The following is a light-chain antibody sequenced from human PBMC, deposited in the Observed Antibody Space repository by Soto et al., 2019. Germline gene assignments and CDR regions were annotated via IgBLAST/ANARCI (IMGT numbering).Light chain of an antibody. Sequence: DIQMTQSPSSLSASVGDKVAITCRASQNIGNYLKWYRQKPGKAPELLIHAAYSLQSGVPSRFSGGRSGTDVTLTISSLQPEDFATYYCQRSYSLPLGFGQGTRLDIK. CDR2: AAY. CDR3: QRSYSLPLG. V-gene: IGKV1-39*01. CDR1: QNIGNY. J-gene: IGKJ5*01.